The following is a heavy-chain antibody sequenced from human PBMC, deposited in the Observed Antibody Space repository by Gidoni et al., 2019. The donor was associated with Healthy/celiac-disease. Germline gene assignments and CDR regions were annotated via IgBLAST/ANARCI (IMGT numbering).Heavy chain of an antibody. Sequence: EVQLVESGGGLVKPGRSLRLSCASSGFTFSSYWMRLGRQAPGKGLVWVANIKQDGSEKDYGESVKGRFTISRDNDKNSLYLEMNSMSAEDTAVYYCSRYRGPDLRFLEWSYYYYMDVWGKGTTVTVSS. CDR1: GFTFSSYW. V-gene: IGHV3-7*01. J-gene: IGHJ6*03. D-gene: IGHD3-3*01. CDR2: IKQDGSEK. CDR3: SRYRGPDLRFLEWSYYYYMDV.